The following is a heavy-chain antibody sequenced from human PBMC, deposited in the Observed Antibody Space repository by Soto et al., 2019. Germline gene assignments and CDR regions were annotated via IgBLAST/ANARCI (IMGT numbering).Heavy chain of an antibody. Sequence: QAHLMQSGAEVQKPGSSVKVSCKASGGTFSGYAISWVRQRPGRGLEWMGGIIPIFGITPYAEKFQGRITLAADESTGTAFMDLRSLISEDTAVYYCARDPRSITGTTSSEDFQFWGPGTLVSVSS. CDR2: IIPIFGIT. D-gene: IGHD1-20*01. J-gene: IGHJ1*01. CDR3: ARDPRSITGTTSSEDFQF. V-gene: IGHV1-69*01. CDR1: GGTFSGYA.